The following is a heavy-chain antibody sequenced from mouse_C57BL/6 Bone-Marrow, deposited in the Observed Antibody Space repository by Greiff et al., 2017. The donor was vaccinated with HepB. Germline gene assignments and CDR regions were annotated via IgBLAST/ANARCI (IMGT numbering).Heavy chain of an antibody. J-gene: IGHJ3*01. Sequence: EVKVEESGGGLVQPGGSMKLSCVASGFTFSNYWMNWVRQSPEKGLEWVAQIRLKSDNYATHYAESVKGRFTISRDDSKSSVYLQMNNLRAEDTGIYYCTVITRAYWGQGTLVTVSA. CDR3: TVITRAY. CDR1: GFTFSNYW. D-gene: IGHD1-1*01. V-gene: IGHV6-3*01. CDR2: IRLKSDNYAT.